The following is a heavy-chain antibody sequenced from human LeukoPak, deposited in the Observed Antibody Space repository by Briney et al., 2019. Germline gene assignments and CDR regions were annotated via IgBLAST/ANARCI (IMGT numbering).Heavy chain of an antibody. V-gene: IGHV3-30*18. J-gene: IGHJ6*02. D-gene: IGHD3-3*01. CDR2: ISYDGSNK. CDR1: GGTFSSYG. Sequence: SCKASGGTFSSYGMYWVRQAPGKGLEWVTVISYDGSNKYYADSVKGRFTISRDNSQNTLYLQMNSLRAEDTAVYFCAKDLGGSGDFWSGYYDYYFYGMDVWGQGTTVTVSS. CDR3: AKDLGGSGDFWSGYYDYYFYGMDV.